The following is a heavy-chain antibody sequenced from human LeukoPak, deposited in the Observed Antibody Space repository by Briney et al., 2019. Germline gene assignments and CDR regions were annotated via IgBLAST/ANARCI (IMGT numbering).Heavy chain of an antibody. V-gene: IGHV6-1*01. CDR1: GDSVSSNSAA. CDR3: ARHYGDYSPRYRYYYYYSMDV. CDR2: TYYRSKWYN. J-gene: IGHJ6*02. Sequence: SQTLSLTCAISGDSVSSNSAAWNWIRQSPSRGLEWLGRTYYRSKWYNDYAVSVKSRITINPDTSKNQFSLQLNSVTPEDTAVYYCARHYGDYSPRYRYYYYYSMDVWGQGTTVTVSS. D-gene: IGHD4-17*01.